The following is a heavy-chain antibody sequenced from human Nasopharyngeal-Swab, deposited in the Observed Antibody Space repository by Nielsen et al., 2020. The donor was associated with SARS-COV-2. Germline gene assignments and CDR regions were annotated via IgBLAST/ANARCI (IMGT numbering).Heavy chain of an antibody. D-gene: IGHD5-12*01. CDR1: GYSFTSYW. CDR2: IYPRDSDT. J-gene: IGHJ6*02. CDR3: VRPEGVATSFKYYFHYGMDV. V-gene: IGHV5-51*01. Sequence: GESLKISCKGSGYSFTSYWIAWVRQMPGKGLEWMGIIYPRDSDTRYSPSFQGQVTISADKSISTAYLQWSSLKASDTAMYYCVRPEGVATSFKYYFHYGMDVWGQGTTVTVSS.